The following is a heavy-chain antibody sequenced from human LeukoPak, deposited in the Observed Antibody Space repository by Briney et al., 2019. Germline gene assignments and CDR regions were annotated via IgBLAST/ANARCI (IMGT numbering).Heavy chain of an antibody. Sequence: PSDTLSLTCTVSRGSISSYYWSWIRQPPGKGLEESGYISYSGSTNYNPSLKSRVTISVDTSKNHFSLRLNSVTAADTAVYYCARDGADGDYDGAFDIWGQGTMVTVSS. D-gene: IGHD4-17*01. J-gene: IGHJ3*02. CDR3: ARDGADGDYDGAFDI. V-gene: IGHV4-59*01. CDR2: ISYSGST. CDR1: RGSISSYY.